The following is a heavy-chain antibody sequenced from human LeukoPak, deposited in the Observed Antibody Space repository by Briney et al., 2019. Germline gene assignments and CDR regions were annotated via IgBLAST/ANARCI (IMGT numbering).Heavy chain of an antibody. CDR3: AKDKWRYSSSYYFDY. V-gene: IGHV3-30*02. D-gene: IGHD6-13*01. J-gene: IGHJ4*02. Sequence: GGSLRLSCAAPGFTFSSYGMHWVRQAPGKGLEWVAFIRYDGSNKYYADSVKGRFTISRDNPKNTLYLQMNSLRAEDTAVYYCAKDKWRYSSSYYFDYWGQGTLVTVSS. CDR2: IRYDGSNK. CDR1: GFTFSSYG.